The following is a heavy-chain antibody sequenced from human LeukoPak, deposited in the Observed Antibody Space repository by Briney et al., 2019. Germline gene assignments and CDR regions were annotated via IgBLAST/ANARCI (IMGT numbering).Heavy chain of an antibody. D-gene: IGHD2-21*02. CDR1: GGTFSSYA. CDR2: IIPILGIA. CDR3: ARDNSIVVVTASDY. V-gene: IGHV1-69*04. Sequence: GSSVKVSCKASGGTFSSYAISWVRQAPGQGLEWMGRIIPILGIANYAQKFQGRVTITADKSTSTAYMELSRLRSDDTAVYYCARDNSIVVVTASDYWGQGTLVTVSS. J-gene: IGHJ4*02.